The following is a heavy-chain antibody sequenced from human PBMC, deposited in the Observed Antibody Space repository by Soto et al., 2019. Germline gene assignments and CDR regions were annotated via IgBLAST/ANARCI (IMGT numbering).Heavy chain of an antibody. J-gene: IGHJ4*02. CDR2: ISYGGTT. CDR3: SRGILV. CDR1: GGSINSGGYC. Sequence: QVQLQESGPGLVKPSQTLSLTCTVSGGSINSGGYCWSWIRQHPGKGLDWIGCISYGGTTAYNPALKIPVTISVATSTNQFSLKLTSLTAADTAVYYCSRGILVWGQGALITVSS. V-gene: IGHV4-31*01. D-gene: IGHD5-18*01.